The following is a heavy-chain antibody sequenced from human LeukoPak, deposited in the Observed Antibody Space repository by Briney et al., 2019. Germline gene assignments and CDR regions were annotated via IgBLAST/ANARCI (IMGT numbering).Heavy chain of an antibody. Sequence: SETLSLTCTVSGGSISSYYWSWIRQPAGRGLEWIGRIYSCGSTNYNPSLKSRVTMSVDTSKTQFSLKLGSVTAADTAVYYCARAGRYYYDSSGYSYYYYMDVWGKGTTVTISS. V-gene: IGHV4-4*07. CDR3: ARAGRYYYDSSGYSYYYYMDV. J-gene: IGHJ6*03. D-gene: IGHD3-22*01. CDR1: GGSISSYY. CDR2: IYSCGST.